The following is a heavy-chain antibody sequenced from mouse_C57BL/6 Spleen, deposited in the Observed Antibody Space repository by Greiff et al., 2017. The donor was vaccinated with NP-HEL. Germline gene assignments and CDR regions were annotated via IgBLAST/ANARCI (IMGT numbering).Heavy chain of an antibody. CDR1: GYSITSGYD. V-gene: IGHV3-1*01. CDR3: ARGVTGLRGFDY. Sequence: VQLKESGPGMVKPSQSLSLTCTVTGYSITSGYDWHWIRHFPGNKLEWMGYISYSGSTNYNPSLKSRISITHDTSKNHFFLKLNSVTTEDTATYYCARGVTGLRGFDYWGQGTTLTVSS. CDR2: ISYSGST. J-gene: IGHJ2*01. D-gene: IGHD2-12*01.